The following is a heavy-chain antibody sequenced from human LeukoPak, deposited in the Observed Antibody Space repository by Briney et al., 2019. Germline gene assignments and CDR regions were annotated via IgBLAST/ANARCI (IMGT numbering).Heavy chain of an antibody. CDR1: GGSISSYY. CDR2: IYYSGST. J-gene: IGHJ3*02. V-gene: IGHV4-59*01. D-gene: IGHD3-22*01. CDR3: ARGGNYYDSRGAFDI. Sequence: SETLSLTCAVSGGSISSYYWSWIRQPPGKGLEWIGYIYYSGSTNYNPSLKSRVTISVDTSKNQFSLKLSSVTAADTAVYYCARGGNYYDSRGAFDIWGQGTMVTVSS.